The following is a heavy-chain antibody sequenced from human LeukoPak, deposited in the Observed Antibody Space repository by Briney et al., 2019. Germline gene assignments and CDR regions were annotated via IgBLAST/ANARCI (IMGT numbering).Heavy chain of an antibody. CDR1: GGSISSGGYY. CDR3: ARGFPIAAAGKGEYFQH. Sequence: PSQTLSLTCTVSGGSISSGGYYWSWIRQPPGKGLEWIGYIYHSGSTYYNPSLKSRVTISVDRSKNQFSLKLSSVTAADTAVYYCARGFPIAAAGKGEYFQHWGQGTLVTVSS. V-gene: IGHV4-30-2*01. CDR2: IYHSGST. D-gene: IGHD6-13*01. J-gene: IGHJ1*01.